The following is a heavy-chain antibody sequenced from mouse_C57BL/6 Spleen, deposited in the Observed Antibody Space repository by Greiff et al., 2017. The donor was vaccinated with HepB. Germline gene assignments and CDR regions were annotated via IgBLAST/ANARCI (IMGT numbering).Heavy chain of an antibody. J-gene: IGHJ2*01. Sequence: EVQLVEPGGGLVKPGGSLKLSCAASGFTFSSYTMPWVRQTPEQRLEWVATIRGGGGNTYYTDSVKGRVTMARDNAENTLYLQLSRLSSEDSAVYYCARHVYGSSCYYFDYWGQGTTLTVSS. CDR2: IRGGGGNT. CDR1: GFTFSSYT. CDR3: ARHVYGSSCYYFDY. D-gene: IGHD1-1*01. V-gene: IGHV5-9*04.